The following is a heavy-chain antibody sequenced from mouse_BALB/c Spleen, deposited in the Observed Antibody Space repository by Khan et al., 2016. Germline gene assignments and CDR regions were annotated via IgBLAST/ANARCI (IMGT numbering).Heavy chain of an antibody. CDR3: ARYRYYYGSSRYFDV. D-gene: IGHD1-1*01. J-gene: IGHJ1*01. Sequence: QIQLVQSGPELKKPGKTVKISCKASGYTFTNYGMNWVKQAPGKGLKWMGWINTYSGESTYADDFKGRFAFSLDTSANTAYLQLNNLNNEDTATYCCARYRYYYGSSRYFDVWGAGTTVTVSS. CDR2: INTYSGES. V-gene: IGHV9-3-1*01. CDR1: GYTFTNYG.